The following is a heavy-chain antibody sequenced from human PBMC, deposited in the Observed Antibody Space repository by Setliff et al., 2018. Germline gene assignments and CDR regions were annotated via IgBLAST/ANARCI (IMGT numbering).Heavy chain of an antibody. V-gene: IGHV3-21*01. CDR2: MSSSSTYI. CDR1: GFSFSDYS. D-gene: IGHD2-2*01. J-gene: IGHJ6*04. Sequence: GGSLRLSCAASGFSFSDYSMNWVRQAPGKGLEWVSSMSSSSTYIFYADSVRGRFTVSRDNAKNSLYLQMNSLRAEDTAVYYCARGIVVAPAALDVWGKGTTVTVSS. CDR3: ARGIVVAPAALDV.